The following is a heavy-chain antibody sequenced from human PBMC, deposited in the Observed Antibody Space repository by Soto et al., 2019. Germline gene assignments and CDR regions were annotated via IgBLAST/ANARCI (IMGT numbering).Heavy chain of an antibody. CDR2: ISYDGSNK. D-gene: IGHD3-22*01. V-gene: IGHV3-30-3*01. CDR1: GFTFSNYA. CDR3: ARDGTYYYDSSGYYLAAYYFDY. J-gene: IGHJ4*02. Sequence: PGGSLRLSCAASGFTFSNYAMHWVRQAPGKGLEWVAVISYDGSNKYYADSVKGRFTISRDNSKNTLYLQMNSLRAEDTAVYYCARDGTYYYDSSGYYLAAYYFDYWGQGTLVTVSS.